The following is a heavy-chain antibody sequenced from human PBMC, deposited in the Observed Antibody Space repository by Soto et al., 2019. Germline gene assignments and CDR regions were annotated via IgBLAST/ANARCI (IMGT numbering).Heavy chain of an antibody. CDR3: AHIVVVPAAKGVGGAFDI. Sequence: QLQLQESGPGLVKPSETLSLTCTVSGGSISSSSYYWGWIRQPPGKGLEWIGSNYYSGSTYYNPSLKSRVTISVDTSKNQFSLKLSSVTAADTAVYYCAHIVVVPAAKGVGGAFDIWGQGTMVTVSS. CDR1: GGSISSSSYY. D-gene: IGHD2-2*01. CDR2: NYYSGST. J-gene: IGHJ3*02. V-gene: IGHV4-39*01.